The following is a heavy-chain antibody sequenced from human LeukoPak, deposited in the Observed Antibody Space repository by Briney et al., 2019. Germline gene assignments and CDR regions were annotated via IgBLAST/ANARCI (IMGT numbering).Heavy chain of an antibody. Sequence: GGSLRLSCAASGFTFSSYGMHWVRQAPGKGLEWVAFIRYDGSNKYYADSVKGRFTISRDNSKNTLYLQMGSLRAEDMAVYYCARGSYYDSSLGHYFDYWGQGTLVTVSS. J-gene: IGHJ4*02. CDR2: IRYDGSNK. CDR1: GFTFSSYG. CDR3: ARGSYYDSSLGHYFDY. V-gene: IGHV3-30*02. D-gene: IGHD3-22*01.